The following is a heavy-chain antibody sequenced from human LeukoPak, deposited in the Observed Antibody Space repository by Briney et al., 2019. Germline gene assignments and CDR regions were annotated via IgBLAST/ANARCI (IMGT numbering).Heavy chain of an antibody. CDR2: INPNSGGT. CDR1: GYTFTGYY. Sequence: GASVKVSCKASGYTFTGYYMHWVRQAPGQGLEWMGWINPNSGGTNYAQKFQGRVTMTRDTSISTAYMELSRLRSDDTAVYYCARFVSYYDSSKSVGYGAQETLSTVSS. CDR3: ARFVSYYDSSKSVGY. V-gene: IGHV1-2*02. J-gene: IGHJ4*02. D-gene: IGHD3-22*01.